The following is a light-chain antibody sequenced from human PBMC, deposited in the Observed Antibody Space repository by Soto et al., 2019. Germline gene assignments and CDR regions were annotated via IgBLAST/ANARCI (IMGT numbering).Light chain of an antibody. V-gene: IGKV1-39*01. CDR1: QGIYKY. Sequence: DIQMTQSPSPLSASIGDRVTITCRASQGIYKYLNWYQQKPGKAPKLLIFGASNLQGGVPSRFSGGGSGTDFTLTISGLQPEDSATYFCQQSYDDPTFGQGT. J-gene: IGKJ1*01. CDR2: GAS. CDR3: QQSYDDPT.